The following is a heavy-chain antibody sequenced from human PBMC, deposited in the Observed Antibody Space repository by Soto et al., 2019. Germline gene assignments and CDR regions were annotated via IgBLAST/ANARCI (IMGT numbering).Heavy chain of an antibody. CDR3: AKDGAYDSSGYYSSNWYFDL. J-gene: IGHJ2*01. CDR1: GFTFSNYA. D-gene: IGHD3-22*01. CDR2: ISGSGFNT. V-gene: IGHV3-23*01. Sequence: GGSLRLSCLASGFTFSNYAMAWFRHTPGRCLECVTAISGSGFNTYYADSVKGRFTISRDNSKNTLYLQMNSLRAEDTAVYYCAKDGAYDSSGYYSSNWYFDLWGRGTLVTVSS.